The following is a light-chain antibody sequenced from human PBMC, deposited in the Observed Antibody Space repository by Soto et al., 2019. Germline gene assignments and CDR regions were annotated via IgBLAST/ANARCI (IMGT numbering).Light chain of an antibody. Sequence: EMVLTQSPGTLSLSLGERATLSCRASQSLRTNSLAWYQQKPGQAPRLLISGVYSRAAGIPDRFSGSGSGTDFTLTISRLEPEDFAVYYCQQYHIWPPWTSGQGTKVDIK. J-gene: IGKJ1*01. CDR3: QQYHIWPPWT. CDR1: QSLRTNS. V-gene: IGKV3-20*01. CDR2: GVY.